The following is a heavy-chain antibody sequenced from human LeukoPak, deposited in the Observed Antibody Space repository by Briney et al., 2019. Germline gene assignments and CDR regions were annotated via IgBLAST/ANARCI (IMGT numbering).Heavy chain of an antibody. CDR1: GFTFSTYW. Sequence: GGSLRLSCAASGFTFSTYWMSWVRQAPGKGLEWVANINHDRSKKYYADSVKGRFTISRDNAKNSLYLQMNTLRPEDTAVYYCAREKQNKEFWSGGDYGGQGPRIPVSS. CDR3: AREKQNKEFWSGGDY. CDR2: INHDRSKK. D-gene: IGHD3-3*01. J-gene: IGHJ4*02. V-gene: IGHV3-7*01.